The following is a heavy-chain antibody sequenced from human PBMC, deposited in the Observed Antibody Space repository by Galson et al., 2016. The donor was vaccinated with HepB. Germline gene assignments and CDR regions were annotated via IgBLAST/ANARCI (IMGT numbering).Heavy chain of an antibody. V-gene: IGHV3-9*01. D-gene: IGHD3-16*01. J-gene: IGHJ4*02. CDR2: ISWNSRSI. CDR3: AKGRGELTRGYFDC. Sequence: SLRLSCAASGFNFDDYGMHWVRQAPGKGLEWVSGISWNSRSIGYADSVEGRFTISRDHAKKSLYLQMESLRPEDTAVYYCAKGRGELTRGYFDCGGQGTLFTVSS. CDR1: GFNFDDYG.